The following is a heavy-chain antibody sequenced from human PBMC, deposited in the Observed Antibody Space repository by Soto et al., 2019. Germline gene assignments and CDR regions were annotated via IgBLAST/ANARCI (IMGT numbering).Heavy chain of an antibody. D-gene: IGHD3-3*01. CDR1: GFTFGRYA. CDR2: LSGNGGST. V-gene: IGHV3-23*01. J-gene: IGHJ3*02. CDR3: AKAARILDYDFSSAGNDAFDI. Sequence: GGSLRLSCAASGFTFGRYAMTWVRQAPGKGLEWVSSLSGNGGSTYYADSVKGRFTISRDNSKDMLHLQMYSLRAEDTAVYYCAKAARILDYDFSSAGNDAFDIWGQGTMVTVSS.